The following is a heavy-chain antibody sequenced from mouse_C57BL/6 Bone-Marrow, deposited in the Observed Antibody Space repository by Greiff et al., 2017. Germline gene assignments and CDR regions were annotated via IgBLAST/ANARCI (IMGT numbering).Heavy chain of an antibody. CDR2: IDPENGDT. D-gene: IGHD1-1*01. Sequence: VHVKQSGAELVRPGASVKLSCTASGFNIKDDYMHWVKQRPEQGLEWIGWIDPENGDTEYASKFQGKATITADTSSNTAYLQLSSLTSEDTAVYSCTTYVITSVHWGQGTTLTVSS. CDR1: GFNIKDDY. CDR3: TTYVITSVH. J-gene: IGHJ2*01. V-gene: IGHV14-4*01.